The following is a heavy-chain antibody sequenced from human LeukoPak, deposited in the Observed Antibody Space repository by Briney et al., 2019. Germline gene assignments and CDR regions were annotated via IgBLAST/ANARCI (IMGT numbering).Heavy chain of an antibody. V-gene: IGHV1-2*02. CDR2: INPNSGGT. Sequence: ASVKVSCKASGYTFTGYYMHWVRQAPGQGLEWMGWINPNSGGTNYAQKFQGRVTMTRDTSISTAYMELSRLRSDDTAVYYCARDVPYYDFWSGSAYYYMDVWGKGTTVTVSS. CDR1: GYTFTGYY. CDR3: ARDVPYYDFWSGSAYYYMDV. J-gene: IGHJ6*03. D-gene: IGHD3-3*01.